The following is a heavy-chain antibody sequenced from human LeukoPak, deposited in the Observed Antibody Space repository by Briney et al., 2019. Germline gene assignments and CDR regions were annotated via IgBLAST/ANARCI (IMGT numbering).Heavy chain of an antibody. J-gene: IGHJ4*02. D-gene: IGHD1-26*01. Sequence: PSQTLSLTCTVSGGSISSGGYYWSWIRQPPGKGLEWIGYIYHSGSTYYNPSLKSRATISVDTSKNQFSLKLSSVTAADTAVYYCARGIREWELLPNYFDYWGQGTLVTVSS. V-gene: IGHV4-30-2*01. CDR2: IYHSGST. CDR3: ARGIREWELLPNYFDY. CDR1: GGSISSGGYY.